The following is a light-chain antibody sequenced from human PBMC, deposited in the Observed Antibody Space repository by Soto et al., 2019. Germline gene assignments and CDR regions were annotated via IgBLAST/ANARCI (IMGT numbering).Light chain of an antibody. Sequence: DIVMTQSPATLSVSPGERATLSCRASQSVSSNLAWYQQKPGQAPRLLIYGASTRATGIPARFSGSGSGTEFTLTIRSLQSEDFAVYYCQQYNNWPPWTVGQGNKVDIK. V-gene: IGKV3-15*01. CDR1: QSVSSN. CDR3: QQYNNWPPWT. CDR2: GAS. J-gene: IGKJ1*01.